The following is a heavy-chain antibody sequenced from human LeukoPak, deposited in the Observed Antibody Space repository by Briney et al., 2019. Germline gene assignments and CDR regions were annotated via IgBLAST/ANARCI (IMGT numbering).Heavy chain of an antibody. V-gene: IGHV1-46*01. Sequence: ASVKVSCKASGYSFTSDYMHWVRQAPGQGLEWMGIINPSGGSTSYAQKFQGRVTMSRDTSTRTVYVELSSLRSEDTAVYYCARESDSGYSSSFNWFDPWGQARLVSVSS. CDR3: ARESDSGYSSSFNWFDP. CDR1: GYSFTSDY. D-gene: IGHD6-19*01. CDR2: INPSGGST. J-gene: IGHJ5*02.